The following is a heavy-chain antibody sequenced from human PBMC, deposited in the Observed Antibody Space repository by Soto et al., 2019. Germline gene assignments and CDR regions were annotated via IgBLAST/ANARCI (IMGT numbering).Heavy chain of an antibody. CDR1: EYTFTSYD. Sequence: QVQLVQSGAEVKKPGASVKVSCKASEYTFTSYDINWVRQAPGEGLEWMGWMNPNSGNTGSAQNFQGRFRMTSNTSIYTAYMELSSLRSEDTAVYYCTGGSSGSYLGGWLDPWGQGALVTVSS. V-gene: IGHV1-8*01. CDR2: MNPNSGNT. D-gene: IGHD1-26*01. J-gene: IGHJ5*02. CDR3: TGGSSGSYLGGWLDP.